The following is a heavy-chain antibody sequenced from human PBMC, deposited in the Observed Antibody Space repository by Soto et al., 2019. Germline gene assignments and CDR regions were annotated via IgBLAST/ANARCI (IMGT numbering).Heavy chain of an antibody. CDR3: AGPYYDSSGYYYPRRY. Sequence: GGSLRLSCAASGFTFSSYAMSWVRQAPGKGLEWVSAISGSGGSTYYADSVKGRFTISRDNSKNTLYLQMNSLRAEDTAVYYCAGPYYDSSGYYYPRRYWGQGTLVTVSS. V-gene: IGHV3-23*01. CDR2: ISGSGGST. CDR1: GFTFSSYA. D-gene: IGHD3-22*01. J-gene: IGHJ4*02.